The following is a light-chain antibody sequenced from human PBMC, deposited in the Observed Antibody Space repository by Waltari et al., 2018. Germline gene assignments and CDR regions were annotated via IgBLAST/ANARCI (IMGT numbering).Light chain of an antibody. J-gene: IGLJ3*02. CDR3: CSYVGPNTFWV. Sequence: QSALTQPRSVSGSPGQSVTISCTGTSSDVGGYNYVSWYQQDPGKAPKLMIYDINKRPSGVPDRFSGSKSVNTASLTISGVQAEDEADYYCCSYVGPNTFWVFGGGTKLTVL. CDR1: SSDVGGYNY. CDR2: DIN. V-gene: IGLV2-11*01.